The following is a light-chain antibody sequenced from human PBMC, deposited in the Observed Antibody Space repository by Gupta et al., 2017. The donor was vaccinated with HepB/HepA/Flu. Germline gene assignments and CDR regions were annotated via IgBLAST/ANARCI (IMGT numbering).Light chain of an antibody. CDR2: AAS. Sequence: DIQMTQSPSSLSASVGDRVTITCRASQGIGNYLAWFQQKPGAAPKSLIYAASSLQSGVPSKFSGSVSATDFTLTISNLQPEDFATYYCQQYHSSPLTFGQGTRLEIK. V-gene: IGKV1-16*02. J-gene: IGKJ5*01. CDR1: QGIGNY. CDR3: QQYHSSPLT.